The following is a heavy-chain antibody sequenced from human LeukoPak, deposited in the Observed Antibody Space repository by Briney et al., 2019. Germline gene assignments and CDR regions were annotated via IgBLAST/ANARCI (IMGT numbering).Heavy chain of an antibody. D-gene: IGHD2/OR15-2a*01. Sequence: SETLSLTCTVSGGSISSYYWSWIRQPPGKGLEWIAYISDIGSINYNPSLKSRVTISLDTSKNQFSLKLRSVTAADTAVYHCAGPHPRNTVDFWGQGTLVTVSS. CDR2: ISDIGSI. V-gene: IGHV4-59*08. J-gene: IGHJ4*02. CDR1: GGSISSYY. CDR3: AGPHPRNTVDF.